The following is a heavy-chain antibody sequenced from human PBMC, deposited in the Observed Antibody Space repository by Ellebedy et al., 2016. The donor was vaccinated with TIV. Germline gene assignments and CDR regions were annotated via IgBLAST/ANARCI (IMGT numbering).Heavy chain of an antibody. CDR2: MYFSGGT. V-gene: IGHV4-59*01. J-gene: IGHJ4*02. D-gene: IGHD6-25*01. CDR3: ARFVAAHGYDY. CDR1: GGSISGYY. Sequence: MPSETLSLTCTVSGGSISGYYWGWIRQPPGKGLEWIGYMYFSGGTNSNPSLKSRVTISVETSNNLFSLTLDSVTAADTAVYYCARFVAAHGYDYWGQGTLVTVSS.